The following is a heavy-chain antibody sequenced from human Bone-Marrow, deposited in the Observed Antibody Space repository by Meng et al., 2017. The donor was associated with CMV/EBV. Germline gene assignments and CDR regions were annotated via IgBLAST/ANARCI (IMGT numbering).Heavy chain of an antibody. CDR2: INPATSNA. Sequence: SGYTFPNYDIHWMRQAPGQRLEWMGLINPATSNAKYSQTFQGRVTITRDTSATTAYMELSGLRSEDTAIYYCARGPYSSGWYGLVDYWGQGTLVTVSS. CDR3: ARGPYSSGWYGLVDY. CDR1: GYTFPNYD. V-gene: IGHV1-3*01. D-gene: IGHD6-19*01. J-gene: IGHJ4*02.